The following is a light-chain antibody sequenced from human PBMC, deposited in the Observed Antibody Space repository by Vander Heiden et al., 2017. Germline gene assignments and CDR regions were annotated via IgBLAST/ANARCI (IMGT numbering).Light chain of an antibody. CDR1: QSLRPSNGYNY. Sequence: DIVMTQSPLSLLVTPGEPASISCRLSQSLRPSNGYNYLDCYLQTPGQSPQLLIYLGSNRAAGVADRFSGSGAGTDFTLKISMVDAEDVGVYYCMQALQTPSTFGQGTRLEIK. V-gene: IGKV2-28*01. CDR2: LGS. CDR3: MQALQTPST. J-gene: IGKJ5*01.